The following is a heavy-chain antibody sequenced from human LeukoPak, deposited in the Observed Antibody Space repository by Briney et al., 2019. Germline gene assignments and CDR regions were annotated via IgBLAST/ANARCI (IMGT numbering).Heavy chain of an antibody. Sequence: RASETLSLTCTVSGGSISSYYWSWIRLPPGKGLEWIGYIYYTGATYYNPSLKSRVTISLDTSKNQFSLKLSSVTAADAAVYYCARAGYSYGTGYYFDHWGQGALVTVSS. D-gene: IGHD5-18*01. J-gene: IGHJ4*02. CDR2: IYYTGAT. CDR3: ARAGYSYGTGYYFDH. CDR1: GGSISSYY. V-gene: IGHV4-59*01.